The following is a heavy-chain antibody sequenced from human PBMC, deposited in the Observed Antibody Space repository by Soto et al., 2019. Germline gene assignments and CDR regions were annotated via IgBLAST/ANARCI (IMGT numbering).Heavy chain of an antibody. CDR1: GGSISRYY. V-gene: IGHV4-59*01. J-gene: IGHJ6*02. CDR3: ARLYSSGYPDYYYYGMDV. Sequence: SETLSLTCTVSGGSISRYYCPCIRQRLGTVLEWIGYIYYSGSTNYNPSLKSRVTISVDTSKNQFSLKLSSVTAADTAVYYCARLYSSGYPDYYYYGMDVWGQGTTVTV. CDR2: IYYSGST. D-gene: IGHD3-22*01.